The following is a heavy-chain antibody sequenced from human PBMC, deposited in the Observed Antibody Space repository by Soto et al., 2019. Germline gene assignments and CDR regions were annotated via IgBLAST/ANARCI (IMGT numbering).Heavy chain of an antibody. Sequence: ASVKVSYKASGYTFTSYAMHWVRQAPGQRLEWMGWINAGNGNTKYSQKFQGRVTITRDTSASTAYMELSSLRSEDTAVYYCARDTVIPNYDFWSDYSGYFDYWGQGTLVTVSS. CDR3: ARDTVIPNYDFWSDYSGYFDY. D-gene: IGHD3-3*01. CDR1: GYTFTSYA. J-gene: IGHJ4*02. V-gene: IGHV1-3*01. CDR2: INAGNGNT.